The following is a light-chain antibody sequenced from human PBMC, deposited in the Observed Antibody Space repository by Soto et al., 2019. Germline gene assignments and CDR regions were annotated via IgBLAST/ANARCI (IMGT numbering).Light chain of an antibody. CDR1: QIGSGNY. CDR3: QQRSSWPLT. J-gene: IGKJ4*02. V-gene: IGKV3D-20*02. Sequence: ELVLTQSPGTLSLSPGDSAALSCKASQIGSGNYLSWYQQKSGQAPRLLIYATSTRAPGIPDRFSGSGSATDFSLIISSLEPEDFAVYFCQQRSSWPLTFGGGTKVDIK. CDR2: ATS.